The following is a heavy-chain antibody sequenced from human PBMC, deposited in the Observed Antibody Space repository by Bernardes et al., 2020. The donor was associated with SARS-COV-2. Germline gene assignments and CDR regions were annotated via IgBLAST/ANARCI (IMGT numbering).Heavy chain of an antibody. CDR1: GYSFSNNYD. Sequence: ASVKVSCKAFGYSFSNNYDINWVRQVTGQGLEWMGWMNPNSGNTGSAEKFEARATMTWNSAISTAYLELSDLRSEDTAVYYCAGEGVDCSGGSCHSDWFDPWGQGTLVIVSS. CDR3: AGEGVDCSGGSCHSDWFDP. V-gene: IGHV1-8*01. CDR2: MNPNSGNT. D-gene: IGHD2-15*01. J-gene: IGHJ5*02.